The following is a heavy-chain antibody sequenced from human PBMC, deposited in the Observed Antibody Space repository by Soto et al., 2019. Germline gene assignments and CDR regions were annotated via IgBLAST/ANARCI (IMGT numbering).Heavy chain of an antibody. CDR2: ISAYNGNT. J-gene: IGHJ4*02. V-gene: IGHV1-18*01. Sequence: ASVKVSCKASGYTFTSYGISWVRQAPGQGLEWMGWISAYNGNTNYAQKLQGRVTMTTDTSTSTAYMELRSLRSDDTAVYYCARDLDSSGYYSHFDYWGQGXLVTVYS. CDR1: GYTFTSYG. CDR3: ARDLDSSGYYSHFDY. D-gene: IGHD3-22*01.